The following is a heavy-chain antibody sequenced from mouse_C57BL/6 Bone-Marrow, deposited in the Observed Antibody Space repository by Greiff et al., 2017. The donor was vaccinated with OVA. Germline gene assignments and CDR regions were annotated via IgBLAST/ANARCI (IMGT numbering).Heavy chain of an antibody. V-gene: IGHV3-6*01. CDR3: ARAGDTVDAMDY. CDR1: GYSITSGYY. D-gene: IGHD1-1*01. Sequence: VQLKESGPGLVKPSQSLSLTCSVTGYSITSGYYWNWIRQFPGNKLEWMGYISYDGSNNYNPSLKNRISITRDTSKNQFFLKLNSVTTEDTATYYCARAGDTVDAMDYWGQGTSVTVSS. J-gene: IGHJ4*01. CDR2: ISYDGSN.